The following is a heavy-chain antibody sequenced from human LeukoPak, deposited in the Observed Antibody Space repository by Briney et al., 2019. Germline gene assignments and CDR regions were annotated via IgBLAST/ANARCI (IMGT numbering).Heavy chain of an antibody. J-gene: IGHJ6*02. V-gene: IGHV1-46*01. Sequence: ASVKVSCTASGYTFTSYYMHWVRQAPGQGLEWMGIINPSGGSTSYAQKFQGRVTMTRDTSTSTVYMELSSLRSEDTAVYYCARDLAGGTYYYYYGMDVWGQGTTVTVSS. D-gene: IGHD3-16*01. CDR3: ARDLAGGTYYYYYGMDV. CDR2: INPSGGST. CDR1: GYTFTSYY.